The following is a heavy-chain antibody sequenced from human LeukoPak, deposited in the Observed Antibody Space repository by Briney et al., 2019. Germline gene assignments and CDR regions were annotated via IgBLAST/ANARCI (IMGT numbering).Heavy chain of an antibody. Sequence: ASVKVSCKASGYTFTDSYMDWVRQAPGQGLEWMGWINPNSGDTNYAQKFQGRVTMTRDTSISTAYMELSRLTSDDTAVYYCAKDRLRSSREYAFDIWGQGTMVTVSS. CDR1: GYTFTDSY. CDR2: INPNSGDT. D-gene: IGHD6-6*01. CDR3: AKDRLRSSREYAFDI. V-gene: IGHV1-2*02. J-gene: IGHJ3*02.